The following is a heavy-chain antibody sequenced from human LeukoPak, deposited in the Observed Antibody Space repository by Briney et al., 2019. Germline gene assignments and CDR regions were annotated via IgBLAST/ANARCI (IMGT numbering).Heavy chain of an antibody. D-gene: IGHD2-2*01. CDR2: ISAYNGNT. J-gene: IGHJ4*02. CDR1: GYTFTSYG. CDR3: ARDRVLYCSSTSCYLAY. Sequence: ASVKVSCKASGYTFTSYGISWVLQAPGQGLEWMGWISAYNGNTNYAQKLQGRVTMTTDTSTSTAYMELRSLRSDDTAVYYCARDRVLYCSSTSCYLAYWGQGTLVTVSS. V-gene: IGHV1-18*01.